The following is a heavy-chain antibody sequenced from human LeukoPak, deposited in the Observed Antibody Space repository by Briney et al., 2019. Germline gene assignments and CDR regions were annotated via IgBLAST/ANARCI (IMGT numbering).Heavy chain of an antibody. D-gene: IGHD6-19*01. CDR2: IYSGGST. J-gene: IGHJ6*03. V-gene: IGHV3-66*01. CDR3: AMTASVAVTYYYYYYMDV. Sequence: GGSLRLSCAASGFTVSSNYMSWVRQAPGKGLEWVSVIYSGGSTYYADSVKGRFTISRDNSKNTLYLQMNSLRAEDTAVYYCAMTASVAVTYYYYYYMDVWGKGTTVTISS. CDR1: GFTVSSNY.